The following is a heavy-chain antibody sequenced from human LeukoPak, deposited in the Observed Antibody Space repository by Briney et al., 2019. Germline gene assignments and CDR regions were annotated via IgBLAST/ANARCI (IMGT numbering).Heavy chain of an antibody. Sequence: PSGTLSLTCAVSGDSINNNNWWSWVRPSPGKGLEWIGEIYHSGSTNYNPSLKSRVTISVDKSKNQFSLKLSSVIAADTAVYYCAMGLAWKLDYWGQGTLVTVSS. CDR3: AMGLAWKLDY. V-gene: IGHV4-4*02. J-gene: IGHJ4*02. D-gene: IGHD4-23*01. CDR1: GDSINNNNW. CDR2: IYHSGST.